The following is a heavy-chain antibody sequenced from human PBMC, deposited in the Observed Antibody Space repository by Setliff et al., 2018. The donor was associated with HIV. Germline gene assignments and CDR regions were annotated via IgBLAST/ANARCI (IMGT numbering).Heavy chain of an antibody. J-gene: IGHJ5*02. CDR1: GYSISSGYY. CDR3: ARHGPELLWFGGSWFDP. V-gene: IGHV4-38-2*01. D-gene: IGHD3-10*01. CDR2: IYHSGST. Sequence: PSETLSLTCAVSGYSISSGYYWGWIRQPPGKGLEWIGNIYHSGSTYYNPSLKSRVTISVDTSKNQFSLKLSSVTAADTAVYYCARHGPELLWFGGSWFDPWGQGTLVTVSS.